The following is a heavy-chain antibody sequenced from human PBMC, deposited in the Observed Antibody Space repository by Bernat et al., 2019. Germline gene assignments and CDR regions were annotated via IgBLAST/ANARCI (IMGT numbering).Heavy chain of an antibody. CDR3: ASGGRSTSGGVDYFDF. D-gene: IGHD3-16*01. J-gene: IGHJ4*02. CDR1: GYTFTDFY. V-gene: IGHV1-2*04. Sequence: QVQMVQSGAEVKKPGASVKVSCKASGYTFTDFYIHWVRQAPGQGLEWMGWINPNSGGTDYAQRFQGWVTMTRDTAITTAYMELSRLSSDDTAVYYWASGGRSTSGGVDYFDFWGQGTLVTVSS. CDR2: INPNSGGT.